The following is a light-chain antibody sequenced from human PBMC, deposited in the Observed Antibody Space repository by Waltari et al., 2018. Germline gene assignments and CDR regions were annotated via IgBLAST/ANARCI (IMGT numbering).Light chain of an antibody. J-gene: IGLJ3*02. CDR1: TSNIGRDS. V-gene: IGLV1-44*01. Sequence: QSLLTQPPSTSGTPGQRVAISCSGGTSNIGRDSVPWYQQVPGPAPRLLIYKNNQRPSGVPDRFSGSKSGTSASLAISALQSEDEADYFCATWDDNLKAWVFGGGTKLTVL. CDR2: KNN. CDR3: ATWDDNLKAWV.